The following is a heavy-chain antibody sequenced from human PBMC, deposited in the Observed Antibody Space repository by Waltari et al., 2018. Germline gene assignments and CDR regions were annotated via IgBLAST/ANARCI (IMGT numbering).Heavy chain of an antibody. D-gene: IGHD3-10*01. V-gene: IGHV1-3*01. Sequence: QVQLVQSGAEVKKPGASVKVSCKASGYTFTSYAMHWVRQAPGQRLEWMGWINAGNGNTKYSQKFQGRVTITRDTSASTAYMELSSLRSEETAVYYCARDPLLLWLGEFSFDQAYGMDVWGQGTTVTVSS. CDR3: ARDPLLLWLGEFSFDQAYGMDV. CDR2: INAGNGNT. CDR1: GYTFTSYA. J-gene: IGHJ6*02.